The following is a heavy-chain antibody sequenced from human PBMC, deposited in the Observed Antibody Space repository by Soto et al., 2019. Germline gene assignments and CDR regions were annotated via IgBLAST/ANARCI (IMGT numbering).Heavy chain of an antibody. CDR2: ISYDGSNK. CDR3: AKDQQSPLQKYGILTRYQSKDS. Sequence: GGSLRLSCAASGVTCGSYGMHWVRQAPGKGLELVAVISYDGSNKYYADSVKGRFTISRDNYKNTLYLKMNSLRAEDTAVYYCAKDQQSPLQKYGILTRYQSKDSRGHGTLVTLSS. CDR1: GVTCGSYG. V-gene: IGHV3-30*18. D-gene: IGHD3-9*01. J-gene: IGHJ5*01.